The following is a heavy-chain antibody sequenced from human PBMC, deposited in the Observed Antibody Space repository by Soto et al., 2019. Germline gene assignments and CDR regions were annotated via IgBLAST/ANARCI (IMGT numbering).Heavy chain of an antibody. Sequence: WASVKISCKASGGTFSSYAISWVRQAPGQGLEWMGGIIPIFGTANYAQKFQGRVTITADKSTSTAYMELSSLRSEDTAVYYCARDNKYYDFWSGYFLDYCGQGTLVTVS. CDR2: IIPIFGTA. J-gene: IGHJ4*02. CDR1: GGTFSSYA. D-gene: IGHD3-3*01. CDR3: ARDNKYYDFWSGYFLDY. V-gene: IGHV1-69*06.